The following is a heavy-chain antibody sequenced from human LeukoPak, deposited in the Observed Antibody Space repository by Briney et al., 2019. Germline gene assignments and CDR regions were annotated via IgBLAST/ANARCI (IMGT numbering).Heavy chain of an antibody. V-gene: IGHV3-48*04. J-gene: IGHJ6*03. Sequence: PGRSLRLSCTASGFAFFSTSIHWVRQAPGKGLEWLSYSSTVTGNIYYADSVKGRFTISRDNAKSSLNLQMSSLRAEDTAVYFCATTGNFYDMDVWGKGTTVTVSS. CDR1: GFAFFSTS. D-gene: IGHD1-1*01. CDR3: ATTGNFYDMDV. CDR2: SSTVTGNI.